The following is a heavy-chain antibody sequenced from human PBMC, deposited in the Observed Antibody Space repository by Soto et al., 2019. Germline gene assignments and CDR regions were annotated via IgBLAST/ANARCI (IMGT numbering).Heavy chain of an antibody. J-gene: IGHJ5*02. CDR2: SYYSGTS. D-gene: IGHD1-20*01. CDR3: TRRYTWNDFYFDP. CDR1: GGSIRVQSYY. V-gene: IGHV4-39*01. Sequence: SETLSLTCTVSGGSIRVQSYYWTWIRQTPGKGREWVGSSYYSGTSYFNPALKGRVTISVDTSTNQFSLRLTSVTAADTAVYYCTRRYTWNDFYFDPWGQGTLVTVSS.